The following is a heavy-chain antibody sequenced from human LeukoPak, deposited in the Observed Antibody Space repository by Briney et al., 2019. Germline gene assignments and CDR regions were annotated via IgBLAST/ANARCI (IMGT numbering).Heavy chain of an antibody. D-gene: IGHD1-26*01. J-gene: IGHJ4*02. V-gene: IGHV4-59*01. Sequence: PSETLSLTCSFSGDSISNYYWSWIRQSPGKGLEWIGHIYSSGNTDYNSSLKSRVTISVDTSQSQFSLRLSSVTATDTAVYYCARLRWQLVGPYFDYWGQGILVTVSS. CDR1: GDSISNYY. CDR3: ARLRWQLVGPYFDY. CDR2: IYSSGNT.